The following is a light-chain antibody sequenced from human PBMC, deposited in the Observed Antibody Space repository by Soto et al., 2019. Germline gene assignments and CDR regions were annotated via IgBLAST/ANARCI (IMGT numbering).Light chain of an antibody. CDR3: QQYGISPCT. CDR2: GTS. CDR1: QSVTSNS. Sequence: EIVLTQSPGTLYLSSGERATLSCRASQSVTSNSLAWYQQRPGQAPRLLIYGTSTRATCIPDRFSGSGSGTDFTLIIRRLEPEDFAIDSCQQYGISPCTFGQGTRLEIK. V-gene: IGKV3-20*01. J-gene: IGKJ2*02.